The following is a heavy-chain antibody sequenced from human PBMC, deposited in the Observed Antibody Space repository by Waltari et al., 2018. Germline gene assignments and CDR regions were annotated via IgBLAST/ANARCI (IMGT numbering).Heavy chain of an antibody. V-gene: IGHV3-23*01. J-gene: IGHJ4*02. CDR2: ISGSGGIA. CDR1: GFTFSSFA. Sequence: EVQLLESGGGLVQPGGSLRLSCAASGFTFSSFAMSWVRQDPGKGLEWVSSISGSGGIAYYADSVEGRFTISRGNSMNTLYLQMNSLRVEDTAVYFCAKDRSTGSGYDYWGQGTLVTVSS. D-gene: IGHD3-10*01. CDR3: AKDRSTGSGYDY.